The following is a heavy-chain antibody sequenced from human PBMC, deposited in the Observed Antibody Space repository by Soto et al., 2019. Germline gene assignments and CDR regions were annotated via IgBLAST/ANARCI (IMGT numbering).Heavy chain of an antibody. Sequence: SVKVYRKASGGTFSSNASRWLRLERGQGLEWMGGIIPIFGTANYAQKFQGRVTITADKSTSTAYMELSSLRSEDTAVYYCARPQTGYCSSTSCSNWFDPWGQGALVTVSS. J-gene: IGHJ5*02. CDR1: GGTFSSNA. CDR3: ARPQTGYCSSTSCSNWFDP. D-gene: IGHD2-2*01. V-gene: IGHV1-69*06. CDR2: IIPIFGTA.